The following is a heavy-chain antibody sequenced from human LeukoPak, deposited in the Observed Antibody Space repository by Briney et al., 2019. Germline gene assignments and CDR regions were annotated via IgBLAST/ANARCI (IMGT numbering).Heavy chain of an antibody. J-gene: IGHJ6*02. CDR1: GGTFSSYA. CDR3: ARVKSLCMDV. CDR2: IIPIFGTA. Sequence: SVKVSCKASGGTFSSYAISWVRQAPGQGLEWMGGIIPIFGTANYAQKLQGRVTMTTDTSTSTAYMELRSLRSDDTAVYYCARVKSLCMDVWGQGTTVTVSS. V-gene: IGHV1-69*05.